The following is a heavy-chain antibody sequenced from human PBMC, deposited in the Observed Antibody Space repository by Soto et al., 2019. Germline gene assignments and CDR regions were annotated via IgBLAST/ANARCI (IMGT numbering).Heavy chain of an antibody. V-gene: IGHV4-4*02. CDR1: GGSISSSNW. Sequence: SETLSLTCAVSGGSISSSNWWSWVRQPPGKGLEWIGEIYHSGSTNYNPSLKSRVTISVDKSKNQFSLKLSSVTAADTAVYYCASRYSSSSERDYYYYYGMDVWGQGTTVTVSS. J-gene: IGHJ6*02. CDR2: IYHSGST. CDR3: ASRYSSSSERDYYYYYGMDV. D-gene: IGHD6-6*01.